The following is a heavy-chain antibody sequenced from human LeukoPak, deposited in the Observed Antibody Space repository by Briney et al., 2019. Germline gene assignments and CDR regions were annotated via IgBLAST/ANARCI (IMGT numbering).Heavy chain of an antibody. CDR1: GYTFTGYY. J-gene: IGHJ4*02. D-gene: IGHD5-12*01. CDR3: ARTLQSGYDPTIDY. V-gene: IGHV1-2*02. CDR2: INPNSGGT. Sequence: VASVKVSCKASGYTFTGYYMHWVRQAPGQGLEWMGWINPNSGGTNYARKFQGRVTMTRDTSISTAYMELSRLRSDDTAVYYCARTLQSGYDPTIDYWGQGTLVTVSS.